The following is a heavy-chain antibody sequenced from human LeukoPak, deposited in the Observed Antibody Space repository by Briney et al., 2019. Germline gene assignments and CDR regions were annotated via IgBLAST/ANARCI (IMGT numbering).Heavy chain of an antibody. Sequence: ASVKVSCKASGYTFTSYDIVWLRQATGQGLEWMGWMNPNNGNTGYVQELQGRLTMTRDTSISTAYMELSSLRSEDTAVYYCARDLVDNACDFWGQGTLVTVSS. D-gene: IGHD2-8*01. J-gene: IGHJ4*02. V-gene: IGHV1-8*02. CDR1: GYTFTSYD. CDR2: MNPNNGNT. CDR3: ARDLVDNACDF.